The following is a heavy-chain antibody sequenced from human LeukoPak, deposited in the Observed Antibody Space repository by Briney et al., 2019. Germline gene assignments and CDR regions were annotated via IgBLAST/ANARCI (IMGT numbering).Heavy chain of an antibody. CDR3: ARGLTAFGELSAPFDY. Sequence: ASVKVSCKASGYTFNSYGISWVRQAPGQGLEWMGWISAYNGNTNYAQKLQGRVTMTTDTSTSTAYMELRSLRSDDTAVYYCARGLTAFGELSAPFDYWGQGTLVTVSS. J-gene: IGHJ4*02. D-gene: IGHD3-10*01. CDR2: ISAYNGNT. V-gene: IGHV1-18*04. CDR1: GYTFNSYG.